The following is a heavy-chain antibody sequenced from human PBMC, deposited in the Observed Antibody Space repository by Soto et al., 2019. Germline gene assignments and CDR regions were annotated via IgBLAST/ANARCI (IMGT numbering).Heavy chain of an antibody. V-gene: IGHV3-74*01. D-gene: IGHD2-2*01. CDR1: GFTVSSYW. CDR2: INSDGSST. Sequence: WCSLELGCAACGFTVSSYWMHWVRQAPGKGLVWVSRINSDGSSTSYADSVKGRFTISRDNAKNTLFLQMNSLRAEDTAIYYCARGGSCTSTSCYDYYYSGLDVWGQGTTVTVSS. CDR3: ARGGSCTSTSCYDYYYSGLDV. J-gene: IGHJ6*02.